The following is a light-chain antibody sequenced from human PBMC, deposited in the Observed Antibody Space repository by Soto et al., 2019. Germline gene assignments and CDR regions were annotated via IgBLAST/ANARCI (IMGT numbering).Light chain of an antibody. J-gene: IGKJ5*01. CDR1: QAVSTW. V-gene: IGKV1-12*01. CDR2: AAS. Sequence: DVQMTQSPSSAPASVGDTVTSTCRASQAVSTWLAWYQQKPGGAPKLLIYAASTLQSGVPSRFSGSGSGTDFTLTISSLQPEDFATYYCQQANSFPRVTFGQGTRLEN. CDR3: QQANSFPRVT.